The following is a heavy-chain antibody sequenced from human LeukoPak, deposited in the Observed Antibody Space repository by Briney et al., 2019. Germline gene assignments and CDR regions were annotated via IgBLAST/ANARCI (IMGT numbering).Heavy chain of an antibody. Sequence: SEALSLTCTVSGGSISSYYWSWIRQPPGKGLEWIGYIYYSGSTNYNPSLKSRVTIPVDTSKNQFSLKLSSVTAADTAVYYCARATYGDLNWFDPWGQGTLVTVSS. CDR3: ARATYGDLNWFDP. CDR2: IYYSGST. J-gene: IGHJ5*02. D-gene: IGHD4-17*01. CDR1: GGSISSYY. V-gene: IGHV4-59*01.